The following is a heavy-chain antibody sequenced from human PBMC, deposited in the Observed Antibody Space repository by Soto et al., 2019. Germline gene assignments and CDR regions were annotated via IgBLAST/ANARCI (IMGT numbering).Heavy chain of an antibody. Sequence: GGSLRLSCAASGFTFSSYAMSWVRQAPGKGLEWVSATSGSGGSTYYADSVKGRFTISRDNSKNTLYLQMNSLRAEDTALYYCAKEPLFWSGPYYFDYWGQGTLVTVSS. CDR3: AKEPLFWSGPYYFDY. V-gene: IGHV3-23*01. CDR2: TSGSGGST. CDR1: GFTFSSYA. D-gene: IGHD3-3*01. J-gene: IGHJ4*02.